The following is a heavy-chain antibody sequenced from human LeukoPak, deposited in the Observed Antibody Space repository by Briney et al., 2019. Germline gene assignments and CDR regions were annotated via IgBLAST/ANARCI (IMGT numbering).Heavy chain of an antibody. Sequence: PGGSLRLSWAASGFTFSSYWISWVRQAPGKGLEWVSYISTTSGTIYYADSVKGRFTISRDNAKNSLYLQMNSLRVEDTAVYHCARASFQRWLQLGGDWGQGTLVTVSS. V-gene: IGHV3-48*01. CDR3: ARASFQRWLQLGGD. CDR2: ISTTSGTI. CDR1: GFTFSSYW. J-gene: IGHJ4*02. D-gene: IGHD5-24*01.